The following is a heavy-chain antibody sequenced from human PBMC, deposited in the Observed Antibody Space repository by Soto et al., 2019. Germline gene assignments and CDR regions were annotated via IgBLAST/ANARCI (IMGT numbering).Heavy chain of an antibody. J-gene: IGHJ6*02. CDR2: IIPILGIA. CDR3: ARNRMVTLYYYYYGMDV. CDR1: GGTFSSYT. Sequence: VASVKVSCKASGGTFSSYTVSWVRQAPGQGLEWMGRIIPILGIANYAQKFQGRVTITADKSTSTAYMELSSLRSEDTAVYYCARNRMVTLYYYYYGMDVWGQGTTVTVSS. V-gene: IGHV1-69*02. D-gene: IGHD2-15*01.